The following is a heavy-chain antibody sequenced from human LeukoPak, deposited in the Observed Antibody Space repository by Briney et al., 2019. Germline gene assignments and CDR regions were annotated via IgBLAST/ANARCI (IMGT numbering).Heavy chain of an antibody. CDR2: INHSGST. CDR1: GGSFSGYY. D-gene: IGHD6-13*01. V-gene: IGHV4-34*01. Sequence: SETLSLTCAVYGGSFSGYYWSWIRQPPGKGLEWIGEINHSGSTNYNPSLKSRVTISVDTSKNQFSLKLSSVTAADTAVYYCARDRGIAAAGRTYNWFDPWGQGTLVTVSS. J-gene: IGHJ5*02. CDR3: ARDRGIAAAGRTYNWFDP.